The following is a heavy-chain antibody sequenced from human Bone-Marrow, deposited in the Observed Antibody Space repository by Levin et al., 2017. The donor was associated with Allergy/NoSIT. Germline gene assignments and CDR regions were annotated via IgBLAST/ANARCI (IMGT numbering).Heavy chain of an antibody. J-gene: IGHJ4*02. D-gene: IGHD5-18*01. CDR2: INSRGLYI. CDR3: AAATYNYGPFYLDY. CDR1: GFTFKTYS. V-gene: IGHV3-21*01. Sequence: GGSLRLSCTASGFTFKTYSINWVRQSPGKGLEWVSSINSRGLYIYYADSLKGRFTVSRDDSKNSLYLDMDNLRAEDTAVYFCAAATYNYGPFYLDYWGQGVLVTVSS.